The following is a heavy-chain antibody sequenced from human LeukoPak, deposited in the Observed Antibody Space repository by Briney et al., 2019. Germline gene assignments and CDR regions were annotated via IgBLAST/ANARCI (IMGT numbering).Heavy chain of an antibody. D-gene: IGHD6-19*01. Sequence: PSETLSLPCTVSDGSISSYYGSWIRQPPGKGLEWIGYIYYSGSTDYNPSLKSRVTISVDTSKNQFSLRLSSVTAADTAVYYCARLSTGWYYFDYWGQGALVTVSS. CDR3: ARLSTGWYYFDY. V-gene: IGHV4-59*08. CDR2: IYYSGST. J-gene: IGHJ4*02. CDR1: DGSISSYY.